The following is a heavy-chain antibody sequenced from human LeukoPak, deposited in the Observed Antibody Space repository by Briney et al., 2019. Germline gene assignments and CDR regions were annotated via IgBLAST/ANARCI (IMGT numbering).Heavy chain of an antibody. V-gene: IGHV1-69*05. CDR2: IIPIFGTA. D-gene: IGHD6-6*01. Sequence: PAASVKVSCKASGGTFSSYAISWVRQAPGQGLEWMGGIIPIFGTANYAQKFQGRVTITTDESTSTAYMELSSLRSEDTAVYYCARGRQLVLHYYMDVWGKGTTVTVSS. CDR3: ARGRQLVLHYYMDV. J-gene: IGHJ6*03. CDR1: GGTFSSYA.